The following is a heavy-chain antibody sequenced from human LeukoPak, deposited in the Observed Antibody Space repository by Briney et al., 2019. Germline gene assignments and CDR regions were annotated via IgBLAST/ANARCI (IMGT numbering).Heavy chain of an antibody. CDR1: GGSISSGSYY. CDR2: VYTSGST. J-gene: IGHJ4*02. Sequence: PSETLSLTCTVTGGSISSGSYYWSWIRQPAGKGLEWIGRVYTSGSTNYNPSLKSRVTISVDTSKNQFSLKLSSVTAADTAVYYCARARIVGAITDYLDYWGQGTLVTVSS. CDR3: ARARIVGAITDYLDY. D-gene: IGHD1-26*01. V-gene: IGHV4-61*02.